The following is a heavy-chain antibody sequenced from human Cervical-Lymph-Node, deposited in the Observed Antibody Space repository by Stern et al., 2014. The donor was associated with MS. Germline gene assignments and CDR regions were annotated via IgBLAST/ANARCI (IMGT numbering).Heavy chain of an antibody. V-gene: IGHV3-11*01. J-gene: IGHJ4*02. CDR1: GFTFSSAY. CDR2: ISATGNTI. Sequence: VQLVESGGGLFQPGGSLRLSCAASGFTFSSAYMNWIRHAPGKGLEWVAYISATGNTIYYADSVKGRFSISRDNAQNSVSLQMNSLRAEDTAVYYCARLQWSGFDYWGLGTLVSVSS. CDR3: ARLQWSGFDY. D-gene: IGHD6-19*01.